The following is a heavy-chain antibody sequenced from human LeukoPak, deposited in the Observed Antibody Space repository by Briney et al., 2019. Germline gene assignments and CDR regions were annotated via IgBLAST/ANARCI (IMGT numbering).Heavy chain of an antibody. D-gene: IGHD2-2*01. CDR2: TSANNRNT. V-gene: IGHV1-18*01. CDR1: GYTFLSHG. Sequence: GASVKVSCKASGYTFLSHGFSWVRQAPGQGLEWMGWTSANNRNTNYAQRLQGRVTMTTDTSTNTAYMELRTLRSDDTAVYYCARSQAVVSSSLYYYYMDVWGKGTTIIVYS. CDR3: ARSQAVVSSSLYYYYMDV. J-gene: IGHJ6*03.